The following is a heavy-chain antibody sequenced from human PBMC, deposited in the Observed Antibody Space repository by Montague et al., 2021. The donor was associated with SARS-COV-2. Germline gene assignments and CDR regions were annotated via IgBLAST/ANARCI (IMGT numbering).Heavy chain of an antibody. J-gene: IGHJ4*02. V-gene: IGHV4-34*01. Sequence: SETLSLTCAVYGGSFSDYYWGWIRQPAGKGLEWIGEINHRGTSKYNPSLKSRVSISLDTSKNQFSLYLSSVTAADTAVYYCARGRQHFNMIVVVMTGGEYYFDYWGQGTLVTVSS. D-gene: IGHD3-22*01. CDR1: GGSFSDYY. CDR2: INHRGTS. CDR3: ARGRQHFNMIVVVMTGGEYYFDY.